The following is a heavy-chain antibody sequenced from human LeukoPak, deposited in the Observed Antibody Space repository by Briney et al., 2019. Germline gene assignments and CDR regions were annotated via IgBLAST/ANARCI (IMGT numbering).Heavy chain of an antibody. Sequence: GGSLRLSCAASGFTFSGYDMHWVRQATGKVLEWVSGIGSAGDTYYAGSVKGRFTISRENAKNSLYLQMNSLRAGDTAVYYCARWGRGYSYGSFDYWGQGTLVTVSS. V-gene: IGHV3-13*01. CDR1: GFTFSGYD. D-gene: IGHD5-18*01. CDR3: ARWGRGYSYGSFDY. CDR2: IGSAGDT. J-gene: IGHJ4*02.